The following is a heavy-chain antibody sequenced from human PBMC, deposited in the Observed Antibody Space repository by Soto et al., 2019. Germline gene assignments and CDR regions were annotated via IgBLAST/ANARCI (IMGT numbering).Heavy chain of an antibody. Sequence: SETLSLTCTVSGGSISSYYWGWIRQPPGKGLEWIGEIYHSGSTNYNPSLKSRVTISVDKSKNQFSLKLSSVTAADTAVYYCARFMVAGSANAFDIWGQGTMVTVSS. CDR1: GGSISSYY. CDR2: IYHSGST. CDR3: ARFMVAGSANAFDI. J-gene: IGHJ3*02. V-gene: IGHV4-59*12. D-gene: IGHD6-19*01.